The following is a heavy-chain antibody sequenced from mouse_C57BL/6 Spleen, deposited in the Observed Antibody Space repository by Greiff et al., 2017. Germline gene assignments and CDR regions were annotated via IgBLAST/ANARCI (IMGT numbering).Heavy chain of an antibody. Sequence: DVHLVESGGGLVKPGGSLKLSCAASGFTFSSYAMSWVRQTPEKRLEWVATISDGGSYTYYPDNVKGRFTISRDNAKNNLYLQMSHLKSEDAAMYYCARELNCDDWGQGTTLTVSS. CDR3: ARELNCDD. V-gene: IGHV5-4*01. CDR2: ISDGGSYT. J-gene: IGHJ2*01. CDR1: GFTFSSYA.